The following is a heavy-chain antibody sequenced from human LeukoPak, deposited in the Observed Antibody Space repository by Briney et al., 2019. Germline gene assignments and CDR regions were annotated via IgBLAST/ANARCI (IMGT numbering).Heavy chain of an antibody. J-gene: IGHJ3*01. CDR2: IIPILGIA. V-gene: IGHV1-69*04. D-gene: IGHD4-23*01. CDR3: ARDPALEGTEDYRDFGGVESVDAFDV. CDR1: GGTFSSYA. Sequence: ASVKVSCKASGGTFSSYAISWVRQAPGQGLEWMGRIIPILGIANYAEKFQGRITLTADTSTGMAYMELSSLTSDDTAVYYCARDPALEGTEDYRDFGGVESVDAFDVWGQGTMVTVFS.